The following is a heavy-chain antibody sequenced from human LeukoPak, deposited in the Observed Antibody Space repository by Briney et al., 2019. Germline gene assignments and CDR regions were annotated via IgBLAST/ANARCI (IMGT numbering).Heavy chain of an antibody. CDR2: ISGGSGSI. J-gene: IGHJ6*02. CDR1: GFTFSSYS. CDR3: ARDSRPYCASSSYYHMDV. V-gene: IGHV3-48*01. Sequence: PGGSLRLSCAASGFTFSSYSMNWVRQAPGKRLEWLSYISGGSGSIIHADSVRGRFTISRDDAMNSLYLQMNSLRAEDTAVYYCARDSRPYCASSSYYHMDVWGQGTTVTVSS. D-gene: IGHD2-21*02.